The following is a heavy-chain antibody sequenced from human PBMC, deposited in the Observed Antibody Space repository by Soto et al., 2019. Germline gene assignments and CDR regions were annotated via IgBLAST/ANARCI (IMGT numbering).Heavy chain of an antibody. CDR1: GXXXXXXXXX. CDR2: IYYSGTT. J-gene: IGHJ4*02. CDR3: VRQPNRPLAGDD. D-gene: IGHD6-19*01. Sequence: QFQLQESGPGLVKPSETLSLTCTVSGXXXXXXXXXXXXXRQSPEKGLEWIGSIYYSGTTHYSPSLKGRVSLSXDTSSMQXXLKXTXXXAADTGVYYCVRQPNRPLAGDDWGQGTLVTVSS. V-gene: IGHV4-39*01.